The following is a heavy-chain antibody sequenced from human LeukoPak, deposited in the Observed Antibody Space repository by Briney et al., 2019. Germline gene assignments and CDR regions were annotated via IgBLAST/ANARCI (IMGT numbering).Heavy chain of an antibody. Sequence: PGGSLRLSCGVSGITLSNYGMSWVRQAPGKGLEWVAGLSGSAGGPTYADSVKGRFTISRDNSKNTLFLQMDRLRAEDTAVYFCAKRGVVVRVFLVGFHKEAYYFDSWGQGAQVTVSS. CDR1: GITLSNYG. J-gene: IGHJ4*02. V-gene: IGHV3-23*01. CDR2: LSGSAGGP. CDR3: AKRGVVVRVFLVGFHKEAYYFDS. D-gene: IGHD3-16*02.